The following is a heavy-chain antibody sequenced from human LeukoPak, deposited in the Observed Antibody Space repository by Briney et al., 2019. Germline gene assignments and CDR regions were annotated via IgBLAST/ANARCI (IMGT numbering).Heavy chain of an antibody. Sequence: PGGSLRLSCAASGFTFSSYGMHWVRQAPGKGLEWVAVIWYDGSEKYYGDFVKGRFTISRDNSKNTVYLQMNSLRAEDTAVYYCARGFSHQCYTMDVWGQGTTVTVPS. D-gene: IGHD2-15*01. V-gene: IGHV3-33*01. CDR1: GFTFSSYG. J-gene: IGHJ6*02. CDR2: IWYDGSEK. CDR3: ARGFSHQCYTMDV.